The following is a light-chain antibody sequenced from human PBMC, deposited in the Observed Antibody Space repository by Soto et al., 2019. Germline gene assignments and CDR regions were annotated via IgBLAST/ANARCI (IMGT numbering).Light chain of an antibody. Sequence: EIVMTQSPATLSVSPGERATLSCRASQSVSSNLAWYQQKPGQAPRLLIYGASTRATGIPARFSGSGSGTEFTLTVSSLQSEAFAVYYCQQYNHWYTFGQGTKLEIK. CDR3: QQYNHWYT. J-gene: IGKJ2*01. CDR1: QSVSSN. V-gene: IGKV3-15*01. CDR2: GAS.